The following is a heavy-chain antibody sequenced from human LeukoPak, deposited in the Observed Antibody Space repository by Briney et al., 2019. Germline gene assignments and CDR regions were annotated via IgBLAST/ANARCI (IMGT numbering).Heavy chain of an antibody. CDR1: GYTFTSYD. CDR2: MNPNSGNT. J-gene: IGHJ5*02. D-gene: IGHD2-2*01. V-gene: IGHV1-8*03. Sequence: GASVKVSCKASGYTFTSYDINWVRQATGQGLEWMGWMNPNSGNTGYAQKFQGRVTITRNTSISTAYMELSSLRSEDTAVYYCARAYCSSTSCYDWFDPWGQGTLAAVSS. CDR3: ARAYCSSTSCYDWFDP.